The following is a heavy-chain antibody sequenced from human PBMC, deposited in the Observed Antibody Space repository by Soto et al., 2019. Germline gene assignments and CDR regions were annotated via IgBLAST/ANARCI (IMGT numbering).Heavy chain of an antibody. CDR1: GFPFSSYG. Sequence: PGGSLRLSCAASGFPFSSYGMHWVRQAPGKGLEWVAFISYDGRNKYSPDSVKGRFTISRDNSKNTLYLQMDSLRGEDTALYYCAKGPHYKRAPDYGMDVWGQGTTVTVSS. D-gene: IGHD1-20*01. V-gene: IGHV3-30*18. J-gene: IGHJ6*02. CDR2: ISYDGRNK. CDR3: AKGPHYKRAPDYGMDV.